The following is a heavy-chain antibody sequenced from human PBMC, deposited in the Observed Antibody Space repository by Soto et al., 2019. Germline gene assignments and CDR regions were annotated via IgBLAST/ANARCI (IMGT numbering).Heavy chain of an antibody. V-gene: IGHV1-18*04. CDR2: ISAYNGNT. J-gene: IGHJ4*02. Sequence: GASVKVSCKASGYTFTSYGISWVRQAPGQGLEWMGWISAYNGNTNYAQKLQGRVTMTTDTSTSTAYMELRSLRSDDTAVYYCARDLMSVATGEFDYWGQGTLVTVSS. CDR1: GYTFTSYG. D-gene: IGHD5-12*01. CDR3: ARDLMSVATGEFDY.